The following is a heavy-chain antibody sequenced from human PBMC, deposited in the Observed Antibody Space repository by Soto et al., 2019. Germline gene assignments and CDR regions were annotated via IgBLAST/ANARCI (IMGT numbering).Heavy chain of an antibody. V-gene: IGHV4-31*03. CDR2: IYYSGST. CDR3: ARELRFGEDYYGMDV. Sequence: PSDTLSLTCTVSGGSIISGGYYWSLIRQHPGKGLEWIGYIYYSGSTYYNPSLKSRVTISVDTSKNQFSLKLSSVTAADTAVYYCARELRFGEDYYGMDVWGQGTTVT. D-gene: IGHD3-10*01. CDR1: GGSIISGGYY. J-gene: IGHJ6*02.